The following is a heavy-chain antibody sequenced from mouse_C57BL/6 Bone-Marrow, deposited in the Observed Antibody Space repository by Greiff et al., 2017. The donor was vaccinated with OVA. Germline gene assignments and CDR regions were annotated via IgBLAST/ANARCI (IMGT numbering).Heavy chain of an antibody. J-gene: IGHJ3*01. Sequence: QVQLQQPGAELVRPGSSVKLSCKASGYTFTSYWMAWVKQRPGQGLEWIGNIYPSDSETHYNQKFKDKATLTVDKSSSTAYMQLSSLTSEDSAVYYCARPGLRQRPFAYWGQGTLVTVSA. V-gene: IGHV1-61*01. CDR3: ARPGLRQRPFAY. CDR2: IYPSDSET. D-gene: IGHD3-2*01. CDR1: GYTFTSYW.